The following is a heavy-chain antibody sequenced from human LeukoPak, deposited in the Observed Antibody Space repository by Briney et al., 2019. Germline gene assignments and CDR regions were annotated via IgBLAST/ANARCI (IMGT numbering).Heavy chain of an antibody. J-gene: IGHJ4*02. V-gene: IGHV5-51*01. CDR1: GYSFSNYW. Sequence: GASLKISCKGSGYSFSNYWIGWVRQMPGKGLEWMALIYPGDSDTRYSPSFQGQVTITADKSISTAYLQWSSLKASDTAMYYCARKAAGIDYWGQGTLVTVSS. D-gene: IGHD6-13*01. CDR2: IYPGDSDT. CDR3: ARKAAGIDY.